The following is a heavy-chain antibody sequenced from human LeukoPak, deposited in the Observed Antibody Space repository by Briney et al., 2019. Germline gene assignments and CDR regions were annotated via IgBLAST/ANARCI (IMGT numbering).Heavy chain of an antibody. V-gene: IGHV3-9*03. CDR1: GFTFDDYA. CDR2: ISWNSGSI. CDR3: AKETDGFDY. Sequence: GGSLRLSCAASGFTFDDYAMHWVRQAPGKGLEWVSGISWNSGSIGYADSVKGRFTISRDNAKNSLYLQMNSLRAEDMALYYCAKETDGFDYWGQGTLVTVSS. J-gene: IGHJ4*02.